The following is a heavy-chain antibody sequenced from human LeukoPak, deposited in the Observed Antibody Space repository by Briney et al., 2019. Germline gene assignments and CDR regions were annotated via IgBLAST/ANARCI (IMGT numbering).Heavy chain of an antibody. Sequence: GGSLRLSCAASGFTFSSYSMNWVRQAPGKGLEWVSVIYGGDTTHYADSVKGRFTISRDNSKNTLFLQMNSLRAEDTAVYYCARDINYYNTPDWGQGTLVTVSS. CDR2: IYGGDTT. CDR1: GFTFSSYS. V-gene: IGHV3-66*01. CDR3: ARDINYYNTPD. J-gene: IGHJ4*02. D-gene: IGHD3-22*01.